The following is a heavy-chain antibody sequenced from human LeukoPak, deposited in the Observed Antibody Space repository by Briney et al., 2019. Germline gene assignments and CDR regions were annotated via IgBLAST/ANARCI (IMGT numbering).Heavy chain of an antibody. CDR2: ISTGGGTI. CDR3: VRSGAFGAHNY. J-gene: IGHJ4*02. D-gene: IGHD4/OR15-4a*01. Sequence: PGGSLRLSCAASSFTFSNAWMNWVRQAPGKGLEWVSYISTGGGTIYYADSVKGRFSISRDNAKNSLYLQMNSLRAEDTAVYYCVRSGAFGAHNYWGQGTLVTVSS. V-gene: IGHV3-48*01. CDR1: SFTFSNAW.